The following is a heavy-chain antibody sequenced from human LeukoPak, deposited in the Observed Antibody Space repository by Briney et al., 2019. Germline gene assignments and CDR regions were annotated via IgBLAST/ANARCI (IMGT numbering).Heavy chain of an antibody. V-gene: IGHV3-7*03. CDR1: GFTFSSYW. Sequence: GGSLRLSCAASGFTFSSYWMSWVRQAPGKGLEWVANIKQDGSEKYYVDSVKGRFTISRDNAKNSLYLQINSLRAEDTAVYYCARVKYYYGSGSDYFDYWGQGTLVTVSS. J-gene: IGHJ4*02. D-gene: IGHD3-10*01. CDR2: IKQDGSEK. CDR3: ARVKYYYGSGSDYFDY.